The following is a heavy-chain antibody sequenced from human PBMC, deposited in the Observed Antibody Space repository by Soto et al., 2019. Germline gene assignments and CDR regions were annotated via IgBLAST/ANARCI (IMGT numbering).Heavy chain of an antibody. Sequence: SETLSLTCTVSGGSISSGGYYWSLIRQHPGTGLEWIGHISYSGSTYYNTSLKSRVTISVDTSKNQFSLKLSSVTAADTAVYYCARLPASGSYYSYFDYWGQGTLVSVSS. CDR3: ARLPASGSYYSYFDY. J-gene: IGHJ4*02. CDR2: ISYSGST. V-gene: IGHV4-39*01. D-gene: IGHD1-26*01. CDR1: GGSISSGGYY.